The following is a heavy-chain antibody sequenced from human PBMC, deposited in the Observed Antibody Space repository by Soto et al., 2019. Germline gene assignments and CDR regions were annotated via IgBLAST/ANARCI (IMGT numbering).Heavy chain of an antibody. CDR3: AREVGASRTYYFDP. Sequence: GSLRLSCAASGFTFSSYWMHWVRQAPGKGLVWVSRINSDGSSTSYADSVKGRFTISRDNAKNTLYLQMNSLRAEDTAVYYCAREVGASRTYYFDPWGQGTLVTVSS. CDR2: INSDGSST. V-gene: IGHV3-74*01. CDR1: GFTFSSYW. J-gene: IGHJ4*02. D-gene: IGHD1-26*01.